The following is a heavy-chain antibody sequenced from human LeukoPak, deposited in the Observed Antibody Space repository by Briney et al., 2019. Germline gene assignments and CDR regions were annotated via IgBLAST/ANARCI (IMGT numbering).Heavy chain of an antibody. D-gene: IGHD3-22*01. V-gene: IGHV1-69*06. CDR1: GGTFSSYA. Sequence: ASVKVSCKASGGTFSSYAISWVRQAPGQGLEWMGGIIPIFGTANYAQKFQGRVTITADKSTSTAYMELSSLRSEDTAVYYCARGGYYDSSGHGAFDIWGQGTMVTVSS. CDR3: ARGGYYDSSGHGAFDI. J-gene: IGHJ3*02. CDR2: IIPIFGTA.